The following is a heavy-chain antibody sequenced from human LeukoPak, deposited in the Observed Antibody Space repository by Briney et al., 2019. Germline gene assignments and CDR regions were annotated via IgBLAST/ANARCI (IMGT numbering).Heavy chain of an antibody. D-gene: IGHD1-26*01. Sequence: GASVKVSCKASGYTFTSYGISWVRQAPGQGLEWMGWISAYNGNTNYAQKLQGRVTMTTDTSTSTAYMELRSLRSDDTAVYYCARGIVGATTVNWFDPWGQGTLVTVSS. V-gene: IGHV1-18*01. CDR2: ISAYNGNT. J-gene: IGHJ5*02. CDR1: GYTFTSYG. CDR3: ARGIVGATTVNWFDP.